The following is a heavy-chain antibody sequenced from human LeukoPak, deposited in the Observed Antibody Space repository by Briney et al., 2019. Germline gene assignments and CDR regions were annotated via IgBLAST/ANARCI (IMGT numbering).Heavy chain of an antibody. J-gene: IGHJ5*02. Sequence: PGRSLRLSCAASGFTFSNYGMHWVRQAPGKGLEWVAVIWYDGINKYYADSVKGRFTISRDSSKNTVYLQMNSLRAEDTAVYYCARDYTGYFPWGQGTLVIVSS. D-gene: IGHD3-9*01. V-gene: IGHV3-33*01. CDR3: ARDYTGYFP. CDR2: IWYDGINK. CDR1: GFTFSNYG.